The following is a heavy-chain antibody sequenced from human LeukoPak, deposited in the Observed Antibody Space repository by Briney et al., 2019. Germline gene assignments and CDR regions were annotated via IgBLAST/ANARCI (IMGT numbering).Heavy chain of an antibody. CDR3: ARAASPYFYGMDV. V-gene: IGHV3-21*01. J-gene: IGHJ6*02. CDR2: ISSSSTYI. D-gene: IGHD2-15*01. Sequence: GGSLRLSCAASGFTFSSSGMNWVRQAPGKGLEWVSSISSSSTYIYYADSVKGRFTISRDNAKNSLYLQMNSLRAEDTAVYYRARAASPYFYGMDVWGQGTTVTVSS. CDR1: GFTFSSSG.